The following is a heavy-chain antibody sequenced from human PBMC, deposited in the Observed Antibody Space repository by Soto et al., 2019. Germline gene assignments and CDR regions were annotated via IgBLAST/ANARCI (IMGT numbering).Heavy chain of an antibody. Sequence: EVQLVESGGGLVQPGGSLRLSCAASGFTFSDHYMDWVRQAPGKGLEWVARTRNKANSYTTEYAASVKGRFTISRDDSKNSLYLQMNSLKPEDTAVYYCARDRGDYVFDYWGQGTLVTVSS. V-gene: IGHV3-72*01. D-gene: IGHD4-17*01. CDR2: TRNKANSYTT. J-gene: IGHJ4*02. CDR1: GFTFSDHY. CDR3: ARDRGDYVFDY.